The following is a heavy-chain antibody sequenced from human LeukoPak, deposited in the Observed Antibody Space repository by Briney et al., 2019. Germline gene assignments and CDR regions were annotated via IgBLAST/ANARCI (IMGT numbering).Heavy chain of an antibody. CDR1: GFTFSSYW. D-gene: IGHD1-26*01. CDR3: ARRLSGSYYAYFDC. Sequence: GVSLRLSCAASGFTFSSYWMSWVRQAPGKGLEWVANIKDDGTEKYYVDSMKGRFTISRDNAKNSLYLQMNSLRAEDTAVYYCARRLSGSYYAYFDCWGQGTLVTVSS. J-gene: IGHJ4*02. CDR2: IKDDGTEK. V-gene: IGHV3-7*01.